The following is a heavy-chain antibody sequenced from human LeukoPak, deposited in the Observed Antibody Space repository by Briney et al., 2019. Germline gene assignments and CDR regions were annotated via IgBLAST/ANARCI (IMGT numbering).Heavy chain of an antibody. D-gene: IGHD3-22*01. CDR3: ARVGSGYSYHFYY. CDR2: INPNSGGT. J-gene: IGHJ4*02. CDR1: GYTFTGYY. V-gene: IGHV1-2*02. Sequence: GASVKVSFKASGYTFTGYYLHWVRPAPGQGLEWMGWINPNSGGTNYAQKFQGRVTMTRDTSISTAYMELSRLRSDDTAVYYCARVGSGYSYHFYYWGQGTLVTVSS.